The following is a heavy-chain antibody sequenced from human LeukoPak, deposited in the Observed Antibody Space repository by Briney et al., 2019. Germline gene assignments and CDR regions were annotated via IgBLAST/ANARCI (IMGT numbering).Heavy chain of an antibody. CDR1: GFTFSSDW. J-gene: IGHJ4*02. CDR2: LNHDGSLR. CDR3: SSGPNFDH. V-gene: IGHV3-7*05. D-gene: IGHD3/OR15-3a*01. Sequence: PGGSLRLSCAASGFTFSSDWMSWVRQAPGKGLEWVANLNHDGSLRQYVDSVKGRFTISRDNAKNSLYLQMNSLRAEDTAVYFCSSGPNFDHWGQGTLATVSS.